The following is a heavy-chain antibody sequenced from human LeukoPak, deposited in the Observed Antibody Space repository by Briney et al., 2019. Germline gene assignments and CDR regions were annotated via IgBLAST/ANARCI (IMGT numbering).Heavy chain of an antibody. CDR1: GFIFSSYD. J-gene: IGHJ4*02. CDR3: ASHSSDYDFWAKYYFGY. D-gene: IGHD3-3*01. CDR2: ISSRSRTI. Sequence: GGSLRLSCAASGFIFSSYDFNRVRQAPGKGLEWVSYISSRSRTIYYADSVKGRFTISRDNAQKSLYLQINSLRAEDTAVYYCASHSSDYDFWAKYYFGYWGQGTLVTVSS. V-gene: IGHV3-48*04.